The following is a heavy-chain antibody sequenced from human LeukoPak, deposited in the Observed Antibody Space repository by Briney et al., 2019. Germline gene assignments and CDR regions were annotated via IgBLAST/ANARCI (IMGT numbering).Heavy chain of an antibody. J-gene: IGHJ3*01. CDR3: ARSGRGGAFDV. CDR1: GFTFSNYW. CDR2: INSDGINA. Sequence: GGSLRLSCAASGFTFSNYWMHWVRQAPGKGLVWVSRINSDGINANYADSVKGRFTISGDNAKNTQYLQMNSLRAEDTAVYYCARSGRGGAFDVWGQGTMVTVSS. V-gene: IGHV3-74*01. D-gene: IGHD1-26*01.